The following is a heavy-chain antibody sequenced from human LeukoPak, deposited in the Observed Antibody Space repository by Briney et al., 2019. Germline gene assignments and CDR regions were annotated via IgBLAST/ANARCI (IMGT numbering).Heavy chain of an antibody. D-gene: IGHD2-15*01. V-gene: IGHV4-59*08. CDR1: GGSISSYY. Sequence: SETLSLTCTVSGGSISSYYWSWIRQPPGKGLEWIGYIYYSGSTNYNPSLKSRVTISVDTSKNQFSLKLSSVTAADTAVYYCARLGYCSGGSCYDWFDPWGLGTLVTVSS. J-gene: IGHJ5*02. CDR2: IYYSGST. CDR3: ARLGYCSGGSCYDWFDP.